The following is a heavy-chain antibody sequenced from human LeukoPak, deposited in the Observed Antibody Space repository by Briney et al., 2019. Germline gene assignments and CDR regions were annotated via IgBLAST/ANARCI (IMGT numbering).Heavy chain of an antibody. CDR2: IKQDGSQK. J-gene: IGHJ4*02. CDR3: ARDRRNTGSFFDY. V-gene: IGHV3-7*01. Sequence: GGSLRLSCAASGFTFSSYWMSWVRQAPGKGLEWVANIKQDGSQKYYVDSVKGRFTISRDNAKNSLYLQVNSLRAEDTAVYYCARDRRNTGSFFDYWGQGTLVTVSS. D-gene: IGHD1-26*01. CDR1: GFTFSSYW.